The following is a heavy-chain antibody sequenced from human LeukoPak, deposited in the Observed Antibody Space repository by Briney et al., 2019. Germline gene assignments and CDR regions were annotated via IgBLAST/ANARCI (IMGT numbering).Heavy chain of an antibody. V-gene: IGHV4-59*08. CDR1: GGSISNYY. Sequence: SETLSLTCTVSGGSISNYYWSWIRQPPGKGLEWIGYIYYSGSTNYNPSLKSRVTISVDTSKNQFSLKLSSVTAADTAVYYCARAVEMATMGDAFDIWGQGTMVTVSS. CDR2: IYYSGST. J-gene: IGHJ3*02. CDR3: ARAVEMATMGDAFDI. D-gene: IGHD5-24*01.